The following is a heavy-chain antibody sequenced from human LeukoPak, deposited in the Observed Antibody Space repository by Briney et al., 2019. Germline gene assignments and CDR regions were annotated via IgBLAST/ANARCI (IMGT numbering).Heavy chain of an antibody. CDR2: IYYSGST. J-gene: IGHJ5*02. CDR1: GGSISSSSYY. Sequence: PSETLSLTCTVSGGSISSSSYYWSWIRQPPGKGLEWIGYIYYSGSTNYNPSLKSRVTISVDTSKNQFSLKLSSVTAADTAVYYCARGIPFDPWGQGTLVTVSS. CDR3: ARGIPFDP. V-gene: IGHV4-61*01.